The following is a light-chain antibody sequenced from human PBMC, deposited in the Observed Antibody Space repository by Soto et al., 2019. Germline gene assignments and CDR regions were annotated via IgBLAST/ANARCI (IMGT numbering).Light chain of an antibody. J-gene: IGLJ1*01. V-gene: IGLV2-23*02. CDR3: CSYAGSSTFYG. CDR2: EVS. CDR1: SSDDGTYDL. Sequence: QSVLTQPASVSGSPGQSITISCTGTSSDDGTYDLVSWYQQHPGKAPKLMIYEVSERPSGVSNRFSGSKSGNTASLTISGLLAEDEADYYCCSYAGSSTFYGFGTGTKVTVL.